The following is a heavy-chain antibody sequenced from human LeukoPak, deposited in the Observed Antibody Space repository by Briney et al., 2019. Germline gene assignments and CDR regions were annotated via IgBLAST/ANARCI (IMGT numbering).Heavy chain of an antibody. CDR3: ARAEYCGGDCYSGVIDY. V-gene: IGHV4-59*11. Sequence: SETLSLTCTVSGGSISSHYWSWIRQPPGKGLEWIGYIYYSGSTNYTPSLKSRVTVSVDTSKNQFSLKLSSVTAADTAVYYCARAEYCGGDCYSGVIDYWGQGTLVTASS. CDR1: GGSISSHY. D-gene: IGHD2-21*02. J-gene: IGHJ4*02. CDR2: IYYSGST.